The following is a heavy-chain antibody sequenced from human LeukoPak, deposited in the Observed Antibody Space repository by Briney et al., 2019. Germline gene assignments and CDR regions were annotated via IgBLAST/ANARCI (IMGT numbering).Heavy chain of an antibody. CDR1: GYTFTGYY. Sequence: GASVKVSCKASGYTFTGYYMHWVRQAPGQGLEWMGWINPNSGGTNYAQKFQGRVTMTRDTSISTAYMELSRLRSDDTAVYYCARASIAARSYFDYWGQGTLVTVSS. V-gene: IGHV1-2*02. J-gene: IGHJ4*02. CDR2: INPNSGGT. CDR3: ARASIAARSYFDY. D-gene: IGHD6-6*01.